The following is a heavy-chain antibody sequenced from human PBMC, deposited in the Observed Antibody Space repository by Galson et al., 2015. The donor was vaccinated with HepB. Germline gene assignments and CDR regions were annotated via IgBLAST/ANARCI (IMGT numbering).Heavy chain of an antibody. CDR2: INACNGNT. J-gene: IGHJ6*02. CDR3: AREEGAAYYDFGKDV. CDR1: GYTFTSYA. Sequence: SVKVSCKASGYTFTSYAMRWVRQAPGQGLEWMGWINACNGNTKYSQKFQGRVTITKDTSASTAYMELSSLRSEDTAVYYCAREEGAAYYDFGKDVWGQGTMVTVSS. V-gene: IGHV1-3*01. D-gene: IGHD6-13*01.